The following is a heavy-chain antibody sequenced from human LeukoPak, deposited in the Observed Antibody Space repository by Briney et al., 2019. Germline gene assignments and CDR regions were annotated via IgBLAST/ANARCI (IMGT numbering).Heavy chain of an antibody. CDR2: INPNSGGT. D-gene: IGHD3-3*01. V-gene: IGHV1-2*02. Sequence: GASVKVSCKASGYTFTGYYMHWVRQAPGQGLEWMGWINPNSGGTNYAQKFQGRVTMTRDTSISTAYMELSRLRSDDTAVYYCARTRDFWSGAFDYWGQGTLVTVSS. J-gene: IGHJ4*02. CDR1: GYTFTGYY. CDR3: ARTRDFWSGAFDY.